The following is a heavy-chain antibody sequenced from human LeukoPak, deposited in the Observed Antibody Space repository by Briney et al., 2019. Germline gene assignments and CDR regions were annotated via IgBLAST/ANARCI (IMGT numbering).Heavy chain of an antibody. D-gene: IGHD6-19*01. CDR3: ARLKGGMVVAGGDIDY. V-gene: IGHV4-38-2*01. CDR1: GYSISRGYY. CDR2: IFHSGST. Sequence: SETLSLTCAVSGYSISRGYYWGWIRQSPGKGLEWIGSIFHSGSTYYHPSLKRRVTISVDTSKHHFSLQLSSVTAADTAVYYCARLKGGMVVAGGDIDYWGQGTLVTVSS. J-gene: IGHJ4*02.